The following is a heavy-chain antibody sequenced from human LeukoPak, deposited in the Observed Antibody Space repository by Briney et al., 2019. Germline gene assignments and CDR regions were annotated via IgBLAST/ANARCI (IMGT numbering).Heavy chain of an antibody. CDR2: IYYSGST. CDR1: GGSISSYY. Sequence: SETLFLTCTVSGGSISSYYWSWIRQPPGKGLEWIGYIYYSGSTNYNPSLKSRVTISVDTSKNQFSLKLSSVTAADTAVYYCARYCSGGSCYPYYYYGMDVWGQGTTVTVSS. D-gene: IGHD2-15*01. CDR3: ARYCSGGSCYPYYYYGMDV. V-gene: IGHV4-59*01. J-gene: IGHJ6*02.